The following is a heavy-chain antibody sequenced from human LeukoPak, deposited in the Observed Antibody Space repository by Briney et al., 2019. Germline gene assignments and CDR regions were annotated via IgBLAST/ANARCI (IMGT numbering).Heavy chain of an antibody. D-gene: IGHD6-13*01. Sequence: GGSLRLSCAASGFTFSSYGMHWVRQAPGKGLEWVAFIRYDGSNKYYADSVKGRFTISRDNSKNTLYLQMNSLRAEDTAVYYCAKDYYSSSRAPYSDLWGRGTLVTVSS. J-gene: IGHJ2*01. V-gene: IGHV3-30*02. CDR2: IRYDGSNK. CDR3: AKDYYSSSRAPYSDL. CDR1: GFTFSSYG.